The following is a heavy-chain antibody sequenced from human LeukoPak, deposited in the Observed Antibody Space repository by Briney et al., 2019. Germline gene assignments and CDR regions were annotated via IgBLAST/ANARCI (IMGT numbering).Heavy chain of an antibody. V-gene: IGHV3-66*01. D-gene: IGHD1-26*01. CDR1: GFSFSNNY. J-gene: IGHJ4*02. Sequence: GGSLRLSCAASGFSFSNNYMTWVRQAPGKGLQRVSVIYANGTTHYADSARGRFTISRDNSKRTLYLQMNSLRADDTAVYYCTRSVGASWEGFDYWGQGTLVAVSS. CDR2: IYANGTT. CDR3: TRSVGASWEGFDY.